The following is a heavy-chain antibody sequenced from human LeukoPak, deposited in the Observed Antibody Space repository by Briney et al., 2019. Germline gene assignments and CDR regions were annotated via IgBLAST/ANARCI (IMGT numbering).Heavy chain of an antibody. CDR3: ARLFWSDSHSFDY. V-gene: IGHV4-59*01. CDR1: GGSTSSYY. CDR2: IHYSGST. J-gene: IGHJ4*02. D-gene: IGHD3-3*01. Sequence: SETLSLTCIVSGGSTSSYYWSWIRQPPGKGPEWIGYIHYSGSTNYSPSLKSRVTISLDTSKNQFSLKLSSVTAADTAVYYCARLFWSDSHSFDYWGQGTLVTVSS.